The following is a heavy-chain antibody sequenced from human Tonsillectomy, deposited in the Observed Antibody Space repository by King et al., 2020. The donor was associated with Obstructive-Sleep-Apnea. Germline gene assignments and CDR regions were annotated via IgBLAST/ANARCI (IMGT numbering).Heavy chain of an antibody. D-gene: IGHD3-22*01. Sequence: QLQESGPGLVKPSETLSLTCTVSGYSIISGYYWGWIRQPPGKGLEWIGSIYHSGSTYYNPSLKSRVTISVDTSKNQFSLKLSSVTAADTAVYYCARDYYYDSSGYYVDYWGQGTLVTVSS. CDR1: GYSIISGYY. CDR2: IYHSGST. V-gene: IGHV4-38-2*02. CDR3: ARDYYYDSSGYYVDY. J-gene: IGHJ4*02.